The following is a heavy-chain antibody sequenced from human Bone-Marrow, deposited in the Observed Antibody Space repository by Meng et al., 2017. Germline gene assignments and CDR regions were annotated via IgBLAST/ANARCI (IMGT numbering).Heavy chain of an antibody. CDR3: ARDGTWIQLPHENWYFDL. CDR2: ISAYNGNT. J-gene: IGHJ2*01. CDR1: GYTFTSYG. V-gene: IGHV1-18*01. Sequence: ASVKVSCKASGYTFTSYGISWVRQAPGQGLEWMGWISAYNGNTNYAQKLQGRVTMTTDTSTSTVYMELSSLRSEDTAVYYCARDGTWIQLPHENWYFDLWGRGTLVTVSS. D-gene: IGHD5-18*01.